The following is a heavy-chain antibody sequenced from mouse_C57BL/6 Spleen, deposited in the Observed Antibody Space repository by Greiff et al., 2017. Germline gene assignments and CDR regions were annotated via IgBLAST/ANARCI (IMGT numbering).Heavy chain of an antibody. CDR3: ASSGNYYGSSYDYFDY. Sequence: VQLQQSGAELVKPGASVKISCKASGYAFSSYWMNWVKQRPGTGLEWIGQLYPGDGDTNYNGTFKGKVTLTADKSSSTAYMQLSSLTSEDSAVYFCASSGNYYGSSYDYFDYWGQGTTLTVSS. CDR2: LYPGDGDT. V-gene: IGHV1-80*01. J-gene: IGHJ2*01. CDR1: GYAFSSYW. D-gene: IGHD1-1*01.